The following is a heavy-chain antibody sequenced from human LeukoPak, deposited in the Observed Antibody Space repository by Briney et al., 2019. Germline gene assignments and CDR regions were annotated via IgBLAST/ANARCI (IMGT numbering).Heavy chain of an antibody. CDR3: AKDKDTPATAQPQRGYFES. D-gene: IGHD2-15*01. Sequence: GGSLRLSCAASGFTFSSYDMHWVRQATGKGLEWVSAIGTAGDTYYPGSVKGRFTISRDNSKNTLDLQMNSLRVEDTAVYFCAKDKDTPATAQPQRGYFESWGQGTLVTVSS. CDR2: IGTAGDT. V-gene: IGHV3-13*01. J-gene: IGHJ4*02. CDR1: GFTFSSYD.